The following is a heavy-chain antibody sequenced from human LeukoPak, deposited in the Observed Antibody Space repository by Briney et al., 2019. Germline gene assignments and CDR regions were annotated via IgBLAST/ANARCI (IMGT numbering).Heavy chain of an antibody. D-gene: IGHD3-22*01. V-gene: IGHV3-23*01. J-gene: IGHJ4*02. CDR2: ISGGGGST. Sequence: GGSLRLSCGASGFTFSSYGMSWVRQAPGKGLEWVSGISGGGGSTYYADSVKGRFTISRDNSKNTLYLQMNSLRAEDTAVYYCAKDRDYYDSSGYPTPYYFDYWGQGTLVTVSS. CDR3: AKDRDYYDSSGYPTPYYFDY. CDR1: GFTFSSYG.